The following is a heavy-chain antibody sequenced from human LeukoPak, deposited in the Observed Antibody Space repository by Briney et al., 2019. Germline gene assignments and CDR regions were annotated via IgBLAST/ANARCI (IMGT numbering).Heavy chain of an antibody. CDR3: ARRPWSGSYYRLGNWFDP. V-gene: IGHV4-39*07. J-gene: IGHJ5*02. Sequence: PSETLSLTCTVSGGSISSSSYYWGWIRQPPGKGLEWIGSIYYSGSTYYNPSLKSRVTISVDTSKNQFSLKLSSVTAADTAVFYCARRPWSGSYYRLGNWFDPWGQGTLVTVSS. CDR2: IYYSGST. CDR1: GGSISSSSYY. D-gene: IGHD1-26*01.